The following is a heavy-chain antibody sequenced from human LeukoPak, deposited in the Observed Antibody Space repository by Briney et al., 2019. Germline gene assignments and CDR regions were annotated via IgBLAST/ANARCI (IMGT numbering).Heavy chain of an antibody. CDR2: IYYSGST. V-gene: IGHV4-39*07. Sequence: PSETLSLTCTVSGGSISSSSYYWGWIRQPPGKGLEWIGSIYYSGSTYYNPSLKSRVTISVDTSKNQFSLKLSSVTAADTAVYYCARDGYGSGSDQSEGWGQGTLVTVSS. CDR3: ARDGYGSGSDQSEG. J-gene: IGHJ4*02. D-gene: IGHD3-10*01. CDR1: GGSISSSSYY.